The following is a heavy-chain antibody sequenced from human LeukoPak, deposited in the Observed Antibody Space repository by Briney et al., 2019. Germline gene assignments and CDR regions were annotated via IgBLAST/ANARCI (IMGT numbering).Heavy chain of an antibody. Sequence: GGSLRLSCAASGFTFSSYAMSWVRQAPGKGLEWVAAISGSGGSTYYVDSVKGRFTISRDNSKNTLYLQMNSLRAEDTAVYYCVKEVIVGVSFDSWGQGTLVTVSS. V-gene: IGHV3-23*01. D-gene: IGHD1-26*01. CDR3: VKEVIVGVSFDS. J-gene: IGHJ4*02. CDR1: GFTFSSYA. CDR2: ISGSGGST.